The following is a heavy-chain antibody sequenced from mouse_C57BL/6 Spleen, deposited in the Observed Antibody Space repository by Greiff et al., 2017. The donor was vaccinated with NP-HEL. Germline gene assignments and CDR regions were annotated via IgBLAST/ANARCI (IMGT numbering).Heavy chain of an antibody. CDR2: IDPSDSET. CDR1: GYTFTSYW. J-gene: IGHJ3*01. Sequence: QVHVKQPGAELVRPGSSVKLSCKASGYTFTSYWMHWVKQRPIQGLEWIGNIDPSDSETHYNQKFKDKATLTVDKSSSTAYMQLSSLTSEDSAVYYCARSGYYYGSSYILAYWGQGTLVTVSA. D-gene: IGHD1-1*01. CDR3: ARSGYYYGSSYILAY. V-gene: IGHV1-52*01.